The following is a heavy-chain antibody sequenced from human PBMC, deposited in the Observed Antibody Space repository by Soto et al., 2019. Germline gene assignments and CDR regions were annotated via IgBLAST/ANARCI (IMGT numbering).Heavy chain of an antibody. CDR2: IDPSDSYT. CDR3: AWLTYYYDSSGPGDYYGMGV. CDR1: GYSFTSYW. D-gene: IGHD3-22*01. V-gene: IGHV5-10-1*01. Sequence: GESLKISCKGSGYSFTSYWISWVRQMPGKGLEWMGRIDPSDSYTNYSPSFQGHVTISADKSISTAYLQWSSLKASDTAMYYCAWLTYYYDSSGPGDYYGMGVWGQGTTVTVSS. J-gene: IGHJ6*02.